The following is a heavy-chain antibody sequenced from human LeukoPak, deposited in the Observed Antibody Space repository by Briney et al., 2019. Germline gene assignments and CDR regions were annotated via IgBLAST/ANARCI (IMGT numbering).Heavy chain of an antibody. Sequence: SETLSLTCTVSGGSISDYYWNWIRQPPGKGLEWIGYIYNSGSTNYNPSLKSRVTMSVDTSKNQFSLKLTSVTAADTAVYYCAREKSENDAFDIWGQGTMVTVPS. CDR3: AREKSENDAFDI. CDR2: IYNSGST. J-gene: IGHJ3*02. V-gene: IGHV4-59*01. CDR1: GGSISDYY.